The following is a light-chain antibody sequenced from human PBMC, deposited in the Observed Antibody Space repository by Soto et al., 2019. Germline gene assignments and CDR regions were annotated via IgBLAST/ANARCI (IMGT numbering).Light chain of an antibody. V-gene: IGKV1-5*01. J-gene: IGKJ5*01. Sequence: DIPLAHSHATLSACLVKRGTIXLRASQSISRWLTWYQQKPGKAPKLLIYEASSLESAVPSRFSGSGSGTEFTLTISGLQPDDFATYYCQQFNSYPITFGQGTRLEI. CDR1: QSISRW. CDR2: EAS. CDR3: QQFNSYPIT.